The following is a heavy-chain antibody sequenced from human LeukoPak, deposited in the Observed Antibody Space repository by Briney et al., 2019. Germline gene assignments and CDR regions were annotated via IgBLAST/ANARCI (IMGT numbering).Heavy chain of an antibody. CDR1: GFTFSSYA. CDR2: ISGSGGST. CDR3: ARARGRWHLLPLDF. J-gene: IGHJ4*02. V-gene: IGHV3-23*01. D-gene: IGHD1-26*01. Sequence: GGSLRLSCAASGFTFSSYAMSWVRQAPGKGLEWVSAISGSGGSTYYADSVKGRFTISRDNSNNSLSLQMNSLSAEDTAVYYCARARGRWHLLPLDFWGQGTLVTVSS.